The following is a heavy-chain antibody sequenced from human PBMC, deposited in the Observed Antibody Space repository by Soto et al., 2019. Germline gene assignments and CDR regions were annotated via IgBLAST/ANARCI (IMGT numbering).Heavy chain of an antibody. J-gene: IGHJ4*02. CDR2: IIPIFGTA. Sequence: QVQLVQSGAEVKKPGSSVKVSCKASGGTFSSYAISWVRQAPGQGLEWMGGIIPIFGTANYAQKIQSRVKITADECTSTAYMELSSLRSEDTAVYYCARDKGDSGSPIHFDYWGQGTLVTVSS. V-gene: IGHV1-69*01. CDR1: GGTFSSYA. CDR3: ARDKGDSGSPIHFDY. D-gene: IGHD1-26*01.